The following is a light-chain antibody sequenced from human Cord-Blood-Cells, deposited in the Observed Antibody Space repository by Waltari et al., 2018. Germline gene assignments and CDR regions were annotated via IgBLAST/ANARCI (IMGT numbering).Light chain of an antibody. Sequence: DIQMTQSPSSLSASVGDRVTITCQASQDISNYLNWYQQKPGKAPKLLIYDASNLETGVPSRFSGSGSGTDFTFTISSLKPEDMATYYCQQYDNLLTFGPGTKVDIK. CDR1: QDISNY. CDR3: QQYDNLLT. CDR2: DAS. V-gene: IGKV1-33*01. J-gene: IGKJ3*01.